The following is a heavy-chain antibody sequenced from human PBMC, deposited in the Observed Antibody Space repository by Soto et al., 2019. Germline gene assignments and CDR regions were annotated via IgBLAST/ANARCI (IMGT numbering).Heavy chain of an antibody. V-gene: IGHV3-11*01. D-gene: IGHD2-15*01. Sequence: QVQLVESGGGLVKPGGSLRFSCAASGFTFSDYYMTWIRQAPGKGLEWLSYISSSGSAIYYADSVKGRFTISRDNAKNSLSLQVNSLRAEDTAVYYCARLRDYCSDGRCYSGYYYYMDVWGRGTTVTVSS. CDR2: ISSSGSAI. J-gene: IGHJ6*03. CDR3: ARLRDYCSDGRCYSGYYYYMDV. CDR1: GFTFSDYY.